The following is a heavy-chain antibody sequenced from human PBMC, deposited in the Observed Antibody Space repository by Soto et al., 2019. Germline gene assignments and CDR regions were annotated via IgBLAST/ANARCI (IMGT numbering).Heavy chain of an antibody. CDR1: GFTFSSYW. Sequence: GGSLRLSCAASGFTFSSYWMSWVRQAPGEGLEWVANIKQDGSEKYYVDSVKGRFTISRDNAKNSLYLQMNSLRAEDTAVYYCARDRITIFGVVIIPGMDVWGQGTTVTVSS. J-gene: IGHJ6*02. V-gene: IGHV3-7*01. CDR3: ARDRITIFGVVIIPGMDV. CDR2: IKQDGSEK. D-gene: IGHD3-3*01.